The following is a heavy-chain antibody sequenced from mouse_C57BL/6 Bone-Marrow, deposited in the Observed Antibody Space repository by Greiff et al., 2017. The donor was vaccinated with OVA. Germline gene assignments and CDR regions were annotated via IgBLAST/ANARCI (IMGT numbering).Heavy chain of an antibody. Sequence: EVQLQESGGGLVQPGGSMKLSCAASGFTFSDAWMDWVRQSPEKGLEWVAEIRNKANNHATYYAESVKGRFTISRDDSKSSVYLQMNSLRAEDTGIYYCTRRYDYDWYFDVWGTGTTVTVSS. V-gene: IGHV6-6*01. J-gene: IGHJ1*03. D-gene: IGHD2-4*01. CDR3: TRRYDYDWYFDV. CDR1: GFTFSDAW. CDR2: IRNKANNHAT.